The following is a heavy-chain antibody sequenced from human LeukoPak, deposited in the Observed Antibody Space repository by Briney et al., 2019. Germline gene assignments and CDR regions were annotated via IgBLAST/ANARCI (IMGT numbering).Heavy chain of an antibody. V-gene: IGHV4-30-4*01. D-gene: IGHD3-22*01. Sequence: SQTLSLTCTVSGGSISSGDYYWGWIRQPPGKGLEWIGYIYYSGSTYYNPSLKSRVTISVDTSKNQFSLKLSSVTAADTAVYYCARASSSGYYLGAFDIWGQGTMVTVSS. J-gene: IGHJ3*02. CDR2: IYYSGST. CDR1: GGSISSGDYY. CDR3: ARASSSGYYLGAFDI.